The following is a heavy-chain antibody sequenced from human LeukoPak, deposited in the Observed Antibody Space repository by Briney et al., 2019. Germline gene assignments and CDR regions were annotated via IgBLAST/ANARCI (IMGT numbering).Heavy chain of an antibody. V-gene: IGHV3-23*01. D-gene: IGHD6-19*01. J-gene: IGHJ4*02. CDR1: GFTFSSYA. Sequence: PGGSLRLSCAASGFTFSSYAMSWVRQAPGKGLEWVPAISGSGGSTYYADSVKGRFTISRDNSKNTLYLQMNSLRAEDTAVYYCAKVVLGGWYFDYWGQGTLVTVSS. CDR3: AKVVLGGWYFDY. CDR2: ISGSGGST.